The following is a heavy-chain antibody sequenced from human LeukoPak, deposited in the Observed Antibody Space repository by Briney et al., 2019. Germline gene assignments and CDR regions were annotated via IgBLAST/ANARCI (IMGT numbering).Heavy chain of an antibody. D-gene: IGHD3-10*01. CDR2: IYYSGST. CDR1: GGSISSYY. CDR3: AALPLWFGELFVG. J-gene: IGHJ4*02. V-gene: IGHV4-59*08. Sequence: SETLSLTCTVSGGSISSYYWSWIRQPPGKGLEWIWYIYYSGSTNYNPSLKSRVTISVDTSKNQFSLKLSSVTAADTAVYYCAALPLWFGELFVGWGQGTLVTVS.